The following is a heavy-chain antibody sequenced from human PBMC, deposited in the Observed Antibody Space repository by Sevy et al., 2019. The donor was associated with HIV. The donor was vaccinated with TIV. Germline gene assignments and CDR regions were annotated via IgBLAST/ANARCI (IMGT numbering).Heavy chain of an antibody. CDR2: ISNDGSDK. CDR1: GFSFSRYG. CDR3: ANSRGRYEGSSWLYYYYLMDV. Sequence: GGSLRLSCAAAGFSFSRYGMHWARQAPGKGLEWVAVISNDGSDKEYVDFVKGRFIVSRDNSKDTVYLQMNSLRPDDTAVYYCANSRGRYEGSSWLYYYYLMDVWGQGTTVTVSS. V-gene: IGHV3-30*18. D-gene: IGHD6-13*01. J-gene: IGHJ6*02.